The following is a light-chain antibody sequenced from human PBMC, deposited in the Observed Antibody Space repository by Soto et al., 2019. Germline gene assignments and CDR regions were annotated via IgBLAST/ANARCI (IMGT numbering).Light chain of an antibody. Sequence: QSVLTQPASVSGSAGQSITISCSGTMRDVGAYNLVSWYQQHPGTAPKLIIYEVRNRPSGISSRFSGSRSGNTASLTISGLQPEDEGDYYCCSSAPSRTVVFGTGTKLTVL. J-gene: IGLJ1*01. CDR3: CSSAPSRTVV. CDR1: MRDVGAYNL. V-gene: IGLV2-14*01. CDR2: EVR.